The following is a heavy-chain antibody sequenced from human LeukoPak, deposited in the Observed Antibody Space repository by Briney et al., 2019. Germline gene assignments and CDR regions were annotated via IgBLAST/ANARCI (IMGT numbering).Heavy chain of an antibody. D-gene: IGHD2-2*01. V-gene: IGHV4-59*08. CDR2: VYDSGST. Sequence: SSETLSLTCSVSGDSISSYYWSWIRQPPGKGLEWIGHVYDSGSTNYNPSLKSRVTISVDTSKNQFSLKLSSVTAADTAVYYCARVVGADSNLLAGRRAYYYYYYYMDVWGKGTTVTVSS. CDR3: ARVVGADSNLLAGRRAYYYYYYYMDV. J-gene: IGHJ6*03. CDR1: GDSISSYY.